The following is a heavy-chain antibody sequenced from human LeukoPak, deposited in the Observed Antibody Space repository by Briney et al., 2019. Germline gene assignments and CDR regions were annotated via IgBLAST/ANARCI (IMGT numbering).Heavy chain of an antibody. Sequence: ASVKVSCKASGYTFTRYGITWVRQAPGQGLEWLGWISAYNGNTKFARKLQGRVTMTTDTSTSTAYMELRSLRSDDTAVYYCARDSTPIRSIFGVAMSSFDFWGQGTLVTVSS. CDR1: GYTFTRYG. J-gene: IGHJ4*02. CDR2: ISAYNGNT. D-gene: IGHD3-3*01. V-gene: IGHV1-18*01. CDR3: ARDSTPIRSIFGVAMSSFDF.